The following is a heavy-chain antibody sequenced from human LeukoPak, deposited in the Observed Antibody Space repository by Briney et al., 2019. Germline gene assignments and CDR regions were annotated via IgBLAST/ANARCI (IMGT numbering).Heavy chain of an antibody. CDR3: ARRGGSSGSYGPDYYYYMDV. J-gene: IGHJ6*03. V-gene: IGHV1-8*02. CDR2: MNPNSGNT. Sequence: ASVKVSCKASGYTFTSYDINWVRQATGQGLEWMGWMNPNSGNTGYAQKFQGRVTMTRDTSISTAYMELSRLRSDDTAVYYCARRGGSSGSYGPDYYYYMDVWGKGTTVTVSS. D-gene: IGHD1-26*01. CDR1: GYTFTSYD.